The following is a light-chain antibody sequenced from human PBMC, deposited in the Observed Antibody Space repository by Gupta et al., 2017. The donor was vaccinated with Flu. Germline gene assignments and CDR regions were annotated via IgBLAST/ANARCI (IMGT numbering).Light chain of an antibody. J-gene: IGLJ3*02. CDR2: DVN. CDR3: CSYAGSYSLWV. CDR1: SSDVGSYTY. V-gene: IGLV2-11*01. Sequence: QSALTQPRSVSGSPGQSVTMSCTGTSSDVGSYTYVSWYQQHPGKAPKLMIYDVNKRPSGVPERFSGSKSGNTASLTISGLQAEDEADYYCCSYAGSYSLWVFGGGTKLTVL.